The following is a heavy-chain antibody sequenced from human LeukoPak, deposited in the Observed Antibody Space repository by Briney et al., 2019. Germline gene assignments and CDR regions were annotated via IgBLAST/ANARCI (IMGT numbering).Heavy chain of an antibody. CDR3: ARDLSSSWEPYNWFDP. J-gene: IGHJ5*02. V-gene: IGHV1-18*01. Sequence: ASVKVSCKASGHTFTSYGISWVRQAPGQGLEWMGWISAYNGNTNYAQKLQGRVTMTTDTSTSTAYMELRSLRSDDTAVYYCARDLSSSWEPYNWFDPWGQGTLVTVSS. CDR2: ISAYNGNT. CDR1: GHTFTSYG. D-gene: IGHD6-13*01.